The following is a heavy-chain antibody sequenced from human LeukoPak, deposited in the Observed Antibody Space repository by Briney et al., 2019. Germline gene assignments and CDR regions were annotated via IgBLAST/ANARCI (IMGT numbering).Heavy chain of an antibody. D-gene: IGHD5-12*01. Sequence: SETLSLTCTVSGASISSYYWSWIRQPPGKGLEWIGNIYYSGSTNYNPSLKSRVTISVDTSKNQFSLKLSSVTAADTAVYYCARLRGYYYDYWGQGTQVTVSS. CDR3: ARLRGYYYDY. CDR2: IYYSGST. V-gene: IGHV4-59*08. J-gene: IGHJ4*02. CDR1: GASISSYY.